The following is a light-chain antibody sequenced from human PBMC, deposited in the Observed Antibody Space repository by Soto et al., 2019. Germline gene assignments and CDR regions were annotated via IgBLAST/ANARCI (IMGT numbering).Light chain of an antibody. J-gene: IGKJ5*01. CDR3: QHYNNWPPWT. CDR1: HSVSSN. Sequence: EIVMTQSPATLSVSPGERATLSCRASHSVSSNLAWYQQKPGQAPRLLIYGASIRATGIPASFSGCVSATEFTLTTSSLQSEDVAVYYCQHYNNWPPWTFGQGTRLEIK. V-gene: IGKV3-15*01. CDR2: GAS.